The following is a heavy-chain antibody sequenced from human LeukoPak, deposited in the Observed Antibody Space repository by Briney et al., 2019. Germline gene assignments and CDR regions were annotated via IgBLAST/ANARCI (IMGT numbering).Heavy chain of an antibody. V-gene: IGHV3-23*01. Sequence: GGSLRLSCAASGVAFSRYAMSWVRQPPGKGLEWVSAISGTGGTTYYADSVKGRVSISRDYSKNTLYLQMNSLRAEDTGVYYCAKGNQWLLRGGAHFDFWGQGTLVTVSS. CDR3: AKGNQWLLRGGAHFDF. CDR2: ISGTGGTT. D-gene: IGHD6-19*01. J-gene: IGHJ4*02. CDR1: GVAFSRYA.